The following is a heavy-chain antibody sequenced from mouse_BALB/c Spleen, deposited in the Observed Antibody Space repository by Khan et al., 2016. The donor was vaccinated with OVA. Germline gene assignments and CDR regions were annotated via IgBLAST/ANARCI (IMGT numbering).Heavy chain of an antibody. Sequence: EVELVESGGDLVKPGGSLKLSCAASGFTFSTYGMSWVRQTPDKRLEWVATISTGGSYTYYPDSVKGRFTISRDNAKNTLYLQMNSLKSEDTAMFYCSILAYYHDSEGFAYWGQGTLVTVSA. CDR3: SILAYYHDSEGFAY. V-gene: IGHV5-6*01. D-gene: IGHD1-1*01. CDR1: GFTFSTYG. J-gene: IGHJ3*01. CDR2: ISTGGSYT.